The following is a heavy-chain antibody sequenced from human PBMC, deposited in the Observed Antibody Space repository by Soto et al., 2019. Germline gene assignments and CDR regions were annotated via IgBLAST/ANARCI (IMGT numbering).Heavy chain of an antibody. D-gene: IGHD2-15*01. J-gene: IGHJ3*02. CDR1: GGTFSSYA. Sequence: QVQLVQSGAEVKKPGSSVKVSCKASGGTFSSYAISWVRQAPGQGLEWMGGIIPIFGTANYAQKFQGRVTITADEYTSTAYMELSSLRSEDTAVYYCARVSDCSGGSCYLYAFDIWGQGTMVTVSS. CDR2: IIPIFGTA. CDR3: ARVSDCSGGSCYLYAFDI. V-gene: IGHV1-69*01.